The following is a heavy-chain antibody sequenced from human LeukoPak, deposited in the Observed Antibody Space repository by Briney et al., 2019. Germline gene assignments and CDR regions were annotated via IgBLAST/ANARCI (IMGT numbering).Heavy chain of an antibody. Sequence: KPSETLSLTCTVSGGSINNYYWSWIRQPAGKGLEWIGRIYSSGSTNYNPSLTSRVTMSVDTSKNQFSLKLSSVTAADTAVYYCASLGYSSGWYARTGEDYWGQGTLVTVSS. CDR2: IYSSGST. CDR3: ASLGYSSGWYARTGEDY. J-gene: IGHJ4*02. CDR1: GGSINNYY. D-gene: IGHD6-19*01. V-gene: IGHV4-4*07.